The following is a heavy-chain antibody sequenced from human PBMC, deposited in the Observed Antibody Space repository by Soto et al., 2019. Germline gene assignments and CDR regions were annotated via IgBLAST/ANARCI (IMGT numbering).Heavy chain of an antibody. Sequence: KTSETLALTCAVEGESFSGYYWSWIRQPPGKGLEWIGEINHSGGTNYNPSLKSRVTISVDTSKNQFSLKLSSVTAADTAVYYCARRRTIFGVVIRGIWFAPWGTVTPVT. V-gene: IGHV4-34*01. J-gene: IGHJ5*02. CDR3: ARRRTIFGVVIRGIWFAP. D-gene: IGHD3-3*01. CDR2: INHSGGT. CDR1: GESFSGYY.